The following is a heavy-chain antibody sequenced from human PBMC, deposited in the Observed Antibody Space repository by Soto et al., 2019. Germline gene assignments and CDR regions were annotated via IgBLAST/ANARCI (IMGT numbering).Heavy chain of an antibody. V-gene: IGHV4-59*08. CDR3: ARQHGVFTEYYFDY. CDR1: GGSISNYC. CDR2: ISDTGTT. Sequence: SETLSLTCTVSGGSISNYCWSWIRQPPGKRLQWIGYISDTGTTNYNPSLKSRLTISRDTYRNQFTLRQSTVTAADTTLYYCARQHGVFTEYYFDYCGRGTLVTVSA. J-gene: IGHJ4*02. D-gene: IGHD2-8*01.